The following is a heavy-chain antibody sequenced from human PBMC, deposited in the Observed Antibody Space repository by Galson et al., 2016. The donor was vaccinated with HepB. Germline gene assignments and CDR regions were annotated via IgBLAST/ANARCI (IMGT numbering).Heavy chain of an antibody. Sequence: TLSLTCAVSGGSISSGGYSWSWIRQPPGKGLEWIGYIYHSGSTYYNPSLKSRVTISVDRSKNQFSLKLSSVTAADTAVYYCARGEYYDFWSGYYGMDAWGQGTTVTVSS. V-gene: IGHV4-30-2*01. CDR1: GGSISSGGYS. CDR2: IYHSGST. CDR3: ARGEYYDFWSGYYGMDA. D-gene: IGHD3-3*01. J-gene: IGHJ6*02.